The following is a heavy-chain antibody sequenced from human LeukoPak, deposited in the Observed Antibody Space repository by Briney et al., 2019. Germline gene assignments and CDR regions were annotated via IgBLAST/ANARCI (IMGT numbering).Heavy chain of an antibody. CDR3: ARQGLRLGESAFDY. CDR2: IYTSGST. Sequence: PSETLSLTCTVSGGSISSYYWSWIRQPAGKGLEWIGRIYTSGSTNYNPSLKSRVTMSVDTSKNQFSLKLSSVTAADTAVYYCARQGLRLGESAFDYWGQGTLVTVSS. V-gene: IGHV4-4*07. D-gene: IGHD3-16*01. J-gene: IGHJ4*02. CDR1: GGSISSYY.